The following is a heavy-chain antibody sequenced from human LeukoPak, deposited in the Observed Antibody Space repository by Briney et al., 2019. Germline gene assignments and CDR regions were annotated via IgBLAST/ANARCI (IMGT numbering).Heavy chain of an antibody. Sequence: GGTLRLSCAASGFTLSSYGMNWVRQAPGKGLEWVAAISGSGGSTYYADSVKGRFTISRDKSNNTLYLQVNSLRAEDTAIYYCATYRQVLLPFESWGQGTLVTVSS. CDR2: ISGSGGST. D-gene: IGHD2-8*02. CDR1: GFTLSSYG. J-gene: IGHJ5*01. V-gene: IGHV3-23*01. CDR3: ATYRQVLLPFES.